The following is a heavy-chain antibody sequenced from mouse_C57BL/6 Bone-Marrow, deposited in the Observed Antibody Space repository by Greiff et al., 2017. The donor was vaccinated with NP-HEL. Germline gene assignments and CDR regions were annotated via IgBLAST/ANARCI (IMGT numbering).Heavy chain of an antibody. J-gene: IGHJ4*01. CDR2: INPSSGYT. D-gene: IGHD1-3*01. CDR3: ARPYKKDYYAMDY. Sequence: VQLQQSGAELARPGASVKMSCKASGYTFTSYTMHWVKQRPGQGLEWIGYINPSSGYTKYNQKFKDKATSTADKSSSTAYMQLSSLTSEDSAVYYCARPYKKDYYAMDYWGQGTSVTVSS. CDR1: GYTFTSYT. V-gene: IGHV1-4*01.